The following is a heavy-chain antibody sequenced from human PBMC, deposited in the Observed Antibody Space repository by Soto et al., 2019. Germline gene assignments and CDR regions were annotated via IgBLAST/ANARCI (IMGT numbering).Heavy chain of an antibody. CDR2: INWNGGST. Sequence: PGGSLRLSCAASGFTFDDYGMSWVRQAPGKGLEWVSGINWNGGSTGYADSVKGRFTISRDNAKNSLYLQMNSLRAEDTALYYCARVVAAAGTEGIFDYWGQGTLVTVS. J-gene: IGHJ4*02. D-gene: IGHD6-13*01. CDR1: GFTFDDYG. CDR3: ARVVAAAGTEGIFDY. V-gene: IGHV3-20*04.